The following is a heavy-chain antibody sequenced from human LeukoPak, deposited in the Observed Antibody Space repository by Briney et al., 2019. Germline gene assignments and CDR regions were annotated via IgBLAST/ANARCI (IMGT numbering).Heavy chain of an antibody. CDR1: GGTFSSYT. CDR2: IIPILGIA. CDR3: ASGCGGDCYSTEYFQH. V-gene: IGHV1-69*02. Sequence: SVKVSCKASGGTFSSYTISWVRQAPGQGLEWMGRIIPILGIANYAQKFQGRVTITADKSTSTAYMELSSLRSEDTAVYYCASGCGGDCYSTEYFQHWGQGTLVTVSS. J-gene: IGHJ1*01. D-gene: IGHD2-21*01.